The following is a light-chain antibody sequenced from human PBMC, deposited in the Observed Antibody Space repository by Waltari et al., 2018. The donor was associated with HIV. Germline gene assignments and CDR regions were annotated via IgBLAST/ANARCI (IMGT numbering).Light chain of an antibody. CDR1: QNITNH. V-gene: IGKV1-5*03. J-gene: IGKJ1*01. Sequence: IQMTQSPSTLSASVGDRVTITCRASQNITNHLAWYQQKSGKAPKLLIYKASSLERGVPSRLSGSGTGTEFSLTINSLQPADLAVYFCQQFQTFRTFGQGTKVE. CDR3: QQFQTFRT. CDR2: KAS.